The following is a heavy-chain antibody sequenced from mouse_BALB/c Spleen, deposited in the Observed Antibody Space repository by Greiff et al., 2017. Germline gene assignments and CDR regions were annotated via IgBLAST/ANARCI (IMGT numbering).Heavy chain of an antibody. J-gene: IGHJ4*01. Sequence: VKLVESGPGLVAPSQSLSITCTVSGFSLTGYGVNWVRQPPGKGLEWLGMIWGDGSTDYNSALKSRLSISKDNSKSQVFLKMNSLQTDDTARYYCARGAYYGNYGTTVMDYWGQGTSVTVSS. CDR2: IWGDGST. CDR3: ARGAYYGNYGTTVMDY. CDR1: GFSLTGYG. V-gene: IGHV2-6-7*01. D-gene: IGHD2-10*01.